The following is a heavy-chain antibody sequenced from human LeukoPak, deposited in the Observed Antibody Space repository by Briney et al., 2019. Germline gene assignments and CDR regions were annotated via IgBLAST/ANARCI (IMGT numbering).Heavy chain of an antibody. V-gene: IGHV4-4*07. Sequence: PSETLSLTCTVSGGSISSYYWSWIRQPAGKGLEWIGRIYTSGNTNYNPSLKSRVTMSVDTSKNQFSLKLSSVTAADTAVYYCARVASDYDFWSGSYHFDYWGQGTLVTVSS. CDR1: GGSISSYY. CDR2: IYTSGNT. D-gene: IGHD3-3*01. J-gene: IGHJ4*02. CDR3: ARVASDYDFWSGSYHFDY.